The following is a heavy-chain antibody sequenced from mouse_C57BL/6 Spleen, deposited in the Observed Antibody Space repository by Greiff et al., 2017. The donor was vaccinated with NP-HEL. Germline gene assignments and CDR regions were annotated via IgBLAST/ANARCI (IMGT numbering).Heavy chain of an antibody. CDR2: IDPANGNT. CDR1: GFNIKNTY. J-gene: IGHJ4*01. D-gene: IGHD1-1*01. Sequence: VQLKESVAELVRPGASVKLSCTASGFNIKNTYMHWVKQRPEQGLEWIGRIDPANGNTKYAPKFQGKATITADTSSNTAYLQLSSLTSEDTAIYYCARWSTVVATGAMDYWGQGTSVTVSS. CDR3: ARWSTVVATGAMDY. V-gene: IGHV14-3*01.